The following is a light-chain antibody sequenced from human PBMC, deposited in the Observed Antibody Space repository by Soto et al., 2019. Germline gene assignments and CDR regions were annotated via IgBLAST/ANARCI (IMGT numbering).Light chain of an antibody. CDR2: STN. Sequence: QTVVTQEPSLTVSPGGTVTLTCASNTGAVTSNYYANWFQQKSGQGPRALIYSTNNKHSGIPARFSGSLLGGKAALTLSGVQPEDEAEYYCLLYYGGAWVFGGGTKLTVL. CDR1: TGAVTSNYY. V-gene: IGLV7-43*01. J-gene: IGLJ3*02. CDR3: LLYYGGAWV.